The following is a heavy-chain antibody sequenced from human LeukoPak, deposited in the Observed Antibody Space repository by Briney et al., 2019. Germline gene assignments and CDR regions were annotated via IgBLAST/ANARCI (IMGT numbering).Heavy chain of an antibody. CDR1: GFTFSSYA. Sequence: GGSLRLSCAASGFTFSSYAMHWVRQAPGKGLEWVAVISYDGSNKYYAESVKGRFTISRDNSKNTLYLQMNSLRAEDTAVYYCARTLVVVMYYGMDVWGQGTTVTVSS. CDR3: ARTLVVVMYYGMDV. D-gene: IGHD3-22*01. CDR2: ISYDGSNK. V-gene: IGHV3-30-3*01. J-gene: IGHJ6*02.